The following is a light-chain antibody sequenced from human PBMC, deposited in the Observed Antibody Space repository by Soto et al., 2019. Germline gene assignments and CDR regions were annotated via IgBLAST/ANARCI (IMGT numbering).Light chain of an antibody. CDR3: AAWDDSLSGHVV. Sequence: QSVLIQPPAASGTPGQRVTISCSGGSSSIGSNSVYWYQQLPGTAPKVLIFRSNQRPSGVPDRFSGSKSGTSASLAISGLRSQDDADYYCAAWDDSLSGHVVFGGGTKLTVL. J-gene: IGLJ2*01. CDR2: RSN. CDR1: SSSIGSNS. V-gene: IGLV1-47*01.